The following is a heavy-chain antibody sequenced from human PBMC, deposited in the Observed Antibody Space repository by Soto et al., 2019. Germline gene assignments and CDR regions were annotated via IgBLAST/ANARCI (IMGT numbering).Heavy chain of an antibody. V-gene: IGHV4-34*01. Sequence: PSETLSLTCAVXGGSFSGYYWSWIRQPPGKGLEWIGEINHSGSTNYNPSLKSRVTISVDTSKNQFSLKLSSVTAADTAVYYCARGGVPAHYYYYMDVWGKGTTVTVSS. J-gene: IGHJ6*03. CDR3: ARGGVPAHYYYYMDV. CDR1: GGSFSGYY. D-gene: IGHD2-2*01. CDR2: INHSGST.